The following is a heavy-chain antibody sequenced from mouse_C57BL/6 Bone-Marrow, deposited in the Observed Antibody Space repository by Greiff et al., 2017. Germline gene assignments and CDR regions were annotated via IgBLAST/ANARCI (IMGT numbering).Heavy chain of an antibody. V-gene: IGHV1-55*01. J-gene: IGHJ2*01. Sequence: VQLQQPGAELVKPGASVKMSCKASGYTFTSYWITWVKQRPGQGLEWIGDIYPGSGSTNYNEKFKSKATLTVDTSSSTAYMQLSSLTSEDSAVYYCARIYYCNSVFDYWGQGTTLTVSS. CDR2: IYPGSGST. CDR3: ARIYYCNSVFDY. D-gene: IGHD2-1*01. CDR1: GYTFTSYW.